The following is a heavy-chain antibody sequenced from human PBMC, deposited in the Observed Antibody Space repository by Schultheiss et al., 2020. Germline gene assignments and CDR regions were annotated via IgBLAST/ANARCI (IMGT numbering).Heavy chain of an antibody. CDR1: GFTFSSYG. V-gene: IGHV3-33*06. CDR3: AKHPYNSSPRHFDY. D-gene: IGHD6-13*01. J-gene: IGHJ4*02. Sequence: GGSLRLSCAASGFTFSSYGMHWVRQAPGKGLEWVAVIWYDGSNKYYADSVKGRFTISRDNSKNTLYLQMNSLTAEDTAVYYCAKHPYNSSPRHFDYWGQGTLVTVSS. CDR2: IWYDGSNK.